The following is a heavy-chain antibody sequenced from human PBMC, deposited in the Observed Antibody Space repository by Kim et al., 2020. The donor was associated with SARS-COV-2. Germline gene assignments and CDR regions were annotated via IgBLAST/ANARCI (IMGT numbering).Heavy chain of an antibody. D-gene: IGHD3-22*01. CDR3: ASVLGGFYYRY. CDR2: K. V-gene: IGHV3-7*01. J-gene: IGHJ4*02. Sequence: KNYVDSGKGRFTISRDNAKNSLYLQMNSLRAEDTAVYYCASVLGGFYYRYWGQGTLVTVSS.